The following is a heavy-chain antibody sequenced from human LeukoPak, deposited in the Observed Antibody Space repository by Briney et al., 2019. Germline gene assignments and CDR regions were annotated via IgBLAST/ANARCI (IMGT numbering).Heavy chain of an antibody. CDR1: GGPFSGYY. CDR2: INHSGST. D-gene: IGHD1-26*01. V-gene: IGHV4-34*01. J-gene: IGHJ3*02. CDR3: ARAGRWEGRPHAFDI. Sequence: SETLSLTCAVYGGPFSGYYWSWIRQPPGKGLEWIGEINHSGSTNYNPSLKSRVTISVDTSKNQFSLKLSSVTAADTALYYCARAGRWEGRPHAFDIWGQGTMVTVSS.